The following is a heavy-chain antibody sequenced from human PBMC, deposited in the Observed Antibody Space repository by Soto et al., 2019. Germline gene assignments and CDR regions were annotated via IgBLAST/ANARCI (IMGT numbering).Heavy chain of an antibody. J-gene: IGHJ6*02. CDR2: IWYDGSNK. D-gene: IGHD2-2*01. CDR1: GFTFSSYG. V-gene: IGHV3-33*01. Sequence: PGGSLRLSCAASGFTFSSYGMHWVRQAPGKGLEWVAVIWYDGSNKYYADSVKGRFTISRDNSKNTLYLQMNSLRAEDTAVYYCARDHPYCSSTSCPPPPAPLYYYYYGMDVWGQGTTVTVSS. CDR3: ARDHPYCSSTSCPPPPAPLYYYYYGMDV.